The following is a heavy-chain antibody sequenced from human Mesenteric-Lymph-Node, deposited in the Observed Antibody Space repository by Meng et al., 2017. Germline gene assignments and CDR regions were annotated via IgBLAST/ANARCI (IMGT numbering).Heavy chain of an antibody. CDR1: GFTFSSYS. J-gene: IGHJ4*02. D-gene: IGHD6-13*01. V-gene: IGHV3-21*01. CDR2: ISSSSSYI. CDR3: ASSSSSWTRDDY. Sequence: GESLKISCAASGFTFSSYSMNWVRQAPGKGLEWVSSISSSSSYIYYADSVKGRFTISRDNAKNSLYLQMNSLRAEDTAVYYCASSSSSWTRDDYWGQGTLVTVSS.